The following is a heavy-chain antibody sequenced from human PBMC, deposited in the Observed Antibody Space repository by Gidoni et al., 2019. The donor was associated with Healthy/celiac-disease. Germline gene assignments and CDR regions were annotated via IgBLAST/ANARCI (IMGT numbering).Heavy chain of an antibody. CDR2: ISYDGSNK. CDR3: AKGPYKQWLDQRYYYYMDV. J-gene: IGHJ6*03. CDR1: GFTFSSYA. D-gene: IGHD6-19*01. Sequence: QVQLVESGGGVVKPGRSLRISCSASGFTFSSYALHWVRQAPGKGLEWVAVISYDGSNKYYADSVKGRFTISRDNSKNTLYLQMNSLRAEDTAVYYCAKGPYKQWLDQRYYYYMDVWGKGTTVTVSS. V-gene: IGHV3-30*18.